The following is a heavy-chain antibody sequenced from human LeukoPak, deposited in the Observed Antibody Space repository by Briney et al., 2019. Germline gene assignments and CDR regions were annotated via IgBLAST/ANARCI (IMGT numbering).Heavy chain of an antibody. J-gene: IGHJ3*02. CDR1: GFIFNNYA. D-gene: IGHD1-26*01. Sequence: GGSLRLPCAASGFIFNNYAMTWVRQAPGKGLEWVSAISGGGSTYYADSVKGRFTISRDNPKNALYLQMNSLRAEDTAVYYCAKSRWETYAVRAFDIWGQGTMVTVSS. CDR2: ISGGGST. CDR3: AKSRWETYAVRAFDI. V-gene: IGHV3-23*01.